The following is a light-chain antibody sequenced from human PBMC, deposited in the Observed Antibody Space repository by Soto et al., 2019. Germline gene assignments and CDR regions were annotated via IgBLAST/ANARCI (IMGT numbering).Light chain of an antibody. V-gene: IGKV1-39*01. J-gene: IGKJ4*01. CDR1: QSISNY. CDR2: AAS. Sequence: DIQMTQSPSSLSASVGDRVTITCRASQSISNYLNLYQQKAGKAPKLLIYAASSLESGVPSRFSGGGSGPDFTLTISSLQPEDFANYYCQQTYSTLLTFGGGTKVEI. CDR3: QQTYSTLLT.